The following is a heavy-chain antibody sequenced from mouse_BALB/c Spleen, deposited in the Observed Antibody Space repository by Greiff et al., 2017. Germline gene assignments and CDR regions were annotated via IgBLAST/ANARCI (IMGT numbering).Heavy chain of an antibody. CDR3: ARWGGYDEKGYYYAMDY. CDR1: GYTFTSYV. J-gene: IGHJ4*01. D-gene: IGHD2-2*01. Sequence: VQLKQSGPELVKPGASVKMSCKASGYTFTSYVMHWVKQKPGQGLEWIGYINPYNDGTKYNEKFKGKATLTSDKSSSTAYMELSSLTSEDSAVYYCARWGGYDEKGYYYAMDYWGQGTSVTVSS. V-gene: IGHV1-14*01. CDR2: INPYNDGT.